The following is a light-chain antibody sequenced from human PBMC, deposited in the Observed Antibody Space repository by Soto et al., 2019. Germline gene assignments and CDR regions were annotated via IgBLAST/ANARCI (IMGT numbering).Light chain of an antibody. J-gene: IGKJ5*01. CDR3: QQRSNWPIT. CDR2: DAS. Sequence: EIVLTQSPATVSLSPGERATLSCGASQNIDSSYLAWYQQKPGLAPRLLIYDASSRATGIPDRFSGSGSGTDFTLTISSLEPEDFAVYYCQQRSNWPITFGQGTRLEIK. V-gene: IGKV3D-20*02. CDR1: QNIDSSY.